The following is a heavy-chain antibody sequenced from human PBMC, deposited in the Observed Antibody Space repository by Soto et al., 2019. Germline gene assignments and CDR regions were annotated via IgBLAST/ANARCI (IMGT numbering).Heavy chain of an antibody. J-gene: IGHJ1*01. CDR2: ISSSGTTYT. CDR1: GFLYSRFS. D-gene: IGHD1-26*01. Sequence: PGGSLRLSCAGAGFLYSRFSMNWVPHTPGKGLEWVSSISSSGTTYTYYADSVKGRFTISRDNAKNSLYLQMNSLRAEDTAVYYCARDPSALWEPDQFFQFWGQGTLVTVSS. CDR3: ARDPSALWEPDQFFQF. V-gene: IGHV3-21*01.